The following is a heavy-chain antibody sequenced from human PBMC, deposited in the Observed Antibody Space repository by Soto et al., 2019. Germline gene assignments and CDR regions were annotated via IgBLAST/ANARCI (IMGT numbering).Heavy chain of an antibody. CDR1: GFSFRSYW. V-gene: IGHV3-7*01. Sequence: GGSLRLSCAASGFSFRSYWMAWVRQAPGKGLEWVANIDLDGSDIYYMDSVKGRFTVSRDNAKNSLYLQMNSLRDDDTAVYYCARDRWWSAWGQGTLVNVSS. J-gene: IGHJ4*02. CDR3: ARDRWWSA. D-gene: IGHD2-15*01. CDR2: IDLDGSDI.